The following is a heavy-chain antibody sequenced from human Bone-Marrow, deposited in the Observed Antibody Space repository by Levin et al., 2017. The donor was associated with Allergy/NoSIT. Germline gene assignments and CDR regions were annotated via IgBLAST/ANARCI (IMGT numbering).Heavy chain of an antibody. V-gene: IGHV5-51*01. CDR1: GYDFNTYW. J-gene: IGHJ4*02. D-gene: IGHD2-2*01. Sequence: GESLKISCKTSGYDFNTYWIGWVRQKSGKGLEWMGIIWPGDSDSKYSVSFQGQVTISVDKSLSTTYLEWSSLKSSDTAVYYCARPWLPSCSGTSCYVLDSWGQGTLVTVSP. CDR2: IWPGDSDS. CDR3: ARPWLPSCSGTSCYVLDS.